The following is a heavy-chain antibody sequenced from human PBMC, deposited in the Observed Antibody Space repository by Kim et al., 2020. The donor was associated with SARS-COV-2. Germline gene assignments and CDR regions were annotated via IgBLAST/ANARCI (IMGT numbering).Heavy chain of an antibody. J-gene: IGHJ4*02. V-gene: IGHV5-51*01. D-gene: IGHD3-10*01. CDR2: IYPGDSDT. Sequence: GESLKISCKGSGYSFTSYWIGWVRQMPGKGLEWMGIIYPGDSDTRYSPSFQGQVTISADKSISTAYLQWSSLKASDTAMYYCARRGWFGELSPAAFDYWGQGTLVTVSS. CDR1: GYSFTSYW. CDR3: ARRGWFGELSPAAFDY.